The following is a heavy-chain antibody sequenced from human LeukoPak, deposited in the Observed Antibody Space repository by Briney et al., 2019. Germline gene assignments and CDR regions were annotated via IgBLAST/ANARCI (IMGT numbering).Heavy chain of an antibody. D-gene: IGHD6-19*01. CDR1: GYSISGGYY. Sequence: SETLSLTCTVSGYSISGGYYWGWTRQPPGKGLEWIGTIFQSVRTYYNPSLKSRVTTSVDTSKNQFSLKLSSVTAADTAVYYCARNNSNGFDFWSQGTLVTVSS. CDR2: IFQSVRT. CDR3: ARNNSNGFDF. J-gene: IGHJ4*02. V-gene: IGHV4-38-2*02.